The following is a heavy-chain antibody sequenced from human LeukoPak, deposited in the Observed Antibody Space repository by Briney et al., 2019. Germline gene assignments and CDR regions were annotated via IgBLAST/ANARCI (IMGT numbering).Heavy chain of an antibody. J-gene: IGHJ5*02. Sequence: PSETLSLTCTVSGGSISSSSYYWGWIRQPAGKGLEWIGSIYYSGGTYYNPSLKSRVTISVDTSKNQFSLKLSSVTAADTAVYYCARQNYGSGSYNWFDLWGQGTLVTVSS. CDR2: IYYSGGT. CDR3: ARQNYGSGSYNWFDL. CDR1: GGSISSSSYY. D-gene: IGHD3-10*01. V-gene: IGHV4-39*01.